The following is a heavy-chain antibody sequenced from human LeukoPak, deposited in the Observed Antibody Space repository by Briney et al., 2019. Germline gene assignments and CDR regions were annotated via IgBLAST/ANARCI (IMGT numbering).Heavy chain of an antibody. Sequence: PGGSLRLSCAASGFTFSSYAMSWVRQAPGKGLEWVSAISGSGGSTYYADSVKGRFTISRDNSKNTLYLQMNSLRAEDTAVYYCAKGRLTIFGVVSTFDYWGQGTLLTVSS. CDR2: ISGSGGST. CDR3: AKGRLTIFGVVSTFDY. J-gene: IGHJ4*02. D-gene: IGHD3-3*01. V-gene: IGHV3-23*01. CDR1: GFTFSSYA.